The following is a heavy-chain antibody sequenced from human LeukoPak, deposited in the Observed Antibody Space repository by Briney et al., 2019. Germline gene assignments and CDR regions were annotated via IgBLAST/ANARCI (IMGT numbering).Heavy chain of an antibody. J-gene: IGHJ5*02. V-gene: IGHV3-74*01. Sequence: PGGSLRLSCTASGFTFSTYWMHWVRQAPGKGLVWVSRINSEGNTRSYADSVKGRFSISRDNAKNTLYLQMNSLRAEDTAVYYCARPTNIVATIESWFDPWGQGTLVTVSS. CDR1: GFTFSTYW. CDR2: INSEGNTR. CDR3: ARPTNIVATIESWFDP. D-gene: IGHD5-12*01.